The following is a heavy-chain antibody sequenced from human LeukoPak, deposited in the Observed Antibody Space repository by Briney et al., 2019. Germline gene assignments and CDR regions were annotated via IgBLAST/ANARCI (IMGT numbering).Heavy chain of an antibody. Sequence: SQTLSLTCAISGDSVTNNSAAWNWIRQSPLRGLEWLGRTYYRSEWYSDYAVSMKSRITINPDTSKNQFSLQLNSVTPEDTAVYFCWMINRRDSIDVWGQGTMVTVSS. V-gene: IGHV6-1*01. J-gene: IGHJ3*01. CDR1: GDSVTNNSAA. CDR3: WMINRRDSIDV. D-gene: IGHD3-22*01. CDR2: TYYRSEWYS.